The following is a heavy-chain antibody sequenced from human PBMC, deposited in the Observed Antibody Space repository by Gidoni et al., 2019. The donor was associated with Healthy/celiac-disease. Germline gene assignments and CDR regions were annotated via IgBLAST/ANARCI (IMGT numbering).Heavy chain of an antibody. J-gene: IGHJ4*02. D-gene: IGHD5-12*01. CDR1: GFTFSSYA. CDR2: ISGSGGST. CDR3: AKVYSGWYYFDY. V-gene: IGHV3-23*01. Sequence: EVQLLESGGGLVQPGGSLRLSCAASGFTFSSYAMSWVRQAPGKGLEWVSAISGSGGSTYYADSVKGRFTISRDNSKNTLYLQINSLGAEDTAVYYCAKVYSGWYYFDYWGQGTLVTVSS.